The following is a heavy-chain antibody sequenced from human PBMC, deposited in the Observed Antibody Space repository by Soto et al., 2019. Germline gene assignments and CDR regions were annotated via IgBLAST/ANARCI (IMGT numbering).Heavy chain of an antibody. J-gene: IGHJ6*02. CDR2: IYYSGST. D-gene: IGHD2-15*01. V-gene: IGHV4-30-4*01. CDR3: ARDYRTHSAGAMDV. CDR1: NGSISSGDYH. Sequence: QVQLQESGPGLVKPLQTLSLTCTVSNGSISSGDYHWSWIRQPPGKGLLWIGAIYYSGSTYYNPILKSRIGISVDTSKNQFSVKFNSVTAADTAVYYCARDYRTHSAGAMDVWGQGTTVTVSS.